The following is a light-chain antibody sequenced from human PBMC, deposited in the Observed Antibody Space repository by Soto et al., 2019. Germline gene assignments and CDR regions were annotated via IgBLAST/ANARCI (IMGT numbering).Light chain of an antibody. CDR2: GAS. V-gene: IGKV3D-20*02. J-gene: IGKJ5*01. Sequence: EIVLTQYPGTLSLSPGERATLSCRAIQSVSNNYLAWYQQKPGQAPRLLIYGASNRATGIPDRFSGSGSGTDFTLTINSLEPEDFAVYYCQQRSNWPSITFGQGTRLEIK. CDR1: QSVSNNY. CDR3: QQRSNWPSIT.